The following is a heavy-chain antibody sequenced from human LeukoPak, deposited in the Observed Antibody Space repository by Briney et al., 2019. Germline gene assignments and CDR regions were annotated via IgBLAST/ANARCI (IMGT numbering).Heavy chain of an antibody. D-gene: IGHD3-10*01. CDR1: GYPFSSYH. CDR3: AKDKEYFGSGTYHFFDT. Sequence: GGSLRLSCAGSGYPFSSYHMHWLRQAPGKGLEWVALISYDGSKKYYADSLQGRVTVSRDNSKNTLYLQLQTLRPEDTAVYYCAKDKEYFGSGTYHFFDTWGQGTRVTVSS. J-gene: IGHJ4*02. V-gene: IGHV3-30*18. CDR2: ISYDGSKK.